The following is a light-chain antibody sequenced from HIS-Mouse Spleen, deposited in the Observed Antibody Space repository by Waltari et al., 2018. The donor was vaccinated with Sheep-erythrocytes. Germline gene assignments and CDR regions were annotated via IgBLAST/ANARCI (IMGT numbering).Light chain of an antibody. V-gene: IGLV2-23*01. Sequence: QSALTQPASVSGSPGQSINISCTGTSSDVGSYNLFSWYQQHPGKAPKLMIYEGSKRPSGVSNRFSGSKSGNTASLTISGLQAEDEADYYCCSYAGSSTPWVFGGGTKLTVL. CDR3: CSYAGSSTPWV. J-gene: IGLJ3*02. CDR2: EGS. CDR1: SSDVGSYNL.